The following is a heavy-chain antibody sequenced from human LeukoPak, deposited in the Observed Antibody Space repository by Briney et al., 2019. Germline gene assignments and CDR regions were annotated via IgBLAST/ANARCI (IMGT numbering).Heavy chain of an antibody. D-gene: IGHD3-22*01. V-gene: IGHV3-33*01. Sequence: GGSLRLSCAASGFTFSSYGMHWVRQAPGKGLERLAVIWYDGSNKYYADSVKGRFTISRDNSKNTLYLQMNSLRAEDTAVYYCARDLGTNKWLLQYWGQGTLVTVSS. J-gene: IGHJ4*02. CDR3: ARDLGTNKWLLQY. CDR2: IWYDGSNK. CDR1: GFTFSSYG.